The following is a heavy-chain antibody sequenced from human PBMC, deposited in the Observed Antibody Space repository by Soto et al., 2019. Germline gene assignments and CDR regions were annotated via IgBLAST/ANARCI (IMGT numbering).Heavy chain of an antibody. D-gene: IGHD2-21*01. CDR3: AAALYSGGRCCSVDI. CDR1: GFTFSRSA. V-gene: IGHV1-58*01. J-gene: IGHJ3*02. CDR2: IVIGGGNT. Sequence: QMQVVQSGPEVKNPGTSVRVSCKTSGFTFSRSAVQWVRQARGQGLEWIGWIVIGGGNTKSAQNLQDRLTITRDMSTNTAYMELPSGRSEDTAVYYCAAALYSGGRCCSVDIWGQGTVVTVSS.